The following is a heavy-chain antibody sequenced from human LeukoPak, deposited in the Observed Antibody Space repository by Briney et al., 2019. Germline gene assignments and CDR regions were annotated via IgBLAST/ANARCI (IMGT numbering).Heavy chain of an antibody. Sequence: SGGSLRLSCAASGFTFSSYAMSWIRQAPGKGLEWVSAISASGGSTNYADSVKGRFTISRDNSKNTLYLQMNSLRAEDTAVCYCAKVDSGYSYGSVDYWGQGTLVTVSS. CDR1: GFTFSSYA. J-gene: IGHJ4*02. D-gene: IGHD5-18*01. CDR2: ISASGGST. CDR3: AKVDSGYSYGSVDY. V-gene: IGHV3-23*01.